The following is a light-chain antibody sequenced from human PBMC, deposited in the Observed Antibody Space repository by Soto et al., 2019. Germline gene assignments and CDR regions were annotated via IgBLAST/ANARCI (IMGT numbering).Light chain of an antibody. J-gene: IGKJ4*01. CDR3: QRYNNWPLT. CDR2: AAS. CDR1: QGISSY. Sequence: IQLTQSPSSLSASVGDRVTITCRASQGISSYLAWYQQKPGKAPKLLIYAASTLQSGVPSRFSGSRSGTEFTLTINSLQSEDFAVYYCQRYNNWPLTFGGGTKVDIK. V-gene: IGKV1-9*01.